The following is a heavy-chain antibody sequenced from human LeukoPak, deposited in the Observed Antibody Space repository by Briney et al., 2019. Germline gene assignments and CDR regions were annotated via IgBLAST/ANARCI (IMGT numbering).Heavy chain of an antibody. Sequence: PGGSLGLSCAASGFTFSDYYMSWIRQAPGKGLEWISCISSSGTTIYYADSVKGRFAISRDNAKNSLYLQMNSLRADDTAVYYCARVAVTEDYWGQGTLVTVSS. CDR1: GFTFSDYY. D-gene: IGHD4-11*01. CDR3: ARVAVTEDY. V-gene: IGHV3-11*04. CDR2: ISSSGTTI. J-gene: IGHJ4*02.